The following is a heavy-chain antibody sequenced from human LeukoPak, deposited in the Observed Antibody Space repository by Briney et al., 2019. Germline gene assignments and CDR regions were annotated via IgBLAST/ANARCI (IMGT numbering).Heavy chain of an antibody. D-gene: IGHD1-26*01. CDR3: ARAVPWELLRYYFDY. CDR1: GYKFTNYG. J-gene: IGHJ4*02. V-gene: IGHV1-18*01. CDR2: ISPYNGNT. Sequence: ASVKVSCKASGYKFTNYGISWVRQAPGQGLEWMGWISPYNGNTTYAQKLQGRVTMTTDTSTSTAYMELRSLRSDDTAVYYCARAVPWELLRYYFDYWGQGTLVTVSS.